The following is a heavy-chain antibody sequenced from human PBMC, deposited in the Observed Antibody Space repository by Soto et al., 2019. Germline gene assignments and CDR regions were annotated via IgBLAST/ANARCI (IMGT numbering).Heavy chain of an antibody. CDR2: ISYDGSNK. V-gene: IGHV3-30*18. D-gene: IGHD2-2*01. CDR1: GFTFSSYG. CDR3: AKDGKDIVVVPAAMLRGEYSYYYMDV. Sequence: QVQLVESGGGVVQPGRSLRLSCAASGFTFSSYGMHWVRQAPGKGLEWVAVISYDGSNKYYADSVKGRFTISRDNSKNPLYLQMNSLRAEDSAVYYCAKDGKDIVVVPAAMLRGEYSYYYMDVWGKGTTVTVSS. J-gene: IGHJ6*03.